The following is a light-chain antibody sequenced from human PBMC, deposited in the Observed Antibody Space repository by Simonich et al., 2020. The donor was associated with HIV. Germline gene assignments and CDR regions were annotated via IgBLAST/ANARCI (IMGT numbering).Light chain of an antibody. CDR3: QQSYSTPFT. CDR2: AAS. V-gene: IGKV1-39*01. J-gene: IGKJ2*01. Sequence: DIQMTQSPSSLSASVGDRVTITCRASQDISNSLVWYQQKPGKAPKLLLYAASSLQSGVPSRFSGSGSGTDFTLTISSLQREDVASYYCQQSYSTPFTFGQGTKVEIK. CDR1: QDISNS.